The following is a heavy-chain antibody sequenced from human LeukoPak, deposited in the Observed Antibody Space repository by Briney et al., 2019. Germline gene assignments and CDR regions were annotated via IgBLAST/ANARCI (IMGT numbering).Heavy chain of an antibody. CDR1: GYTFTGYY. J-gene: IGHJ4*02. Sequence: GASVKVSCKASGYTFTGYYMHWVRQAPGQGLEWMGWINPNSGGTNYAQKFQGWVTMTRDTSISTAYMELSRLRSDDTAVYYCARESASGWYPQHFDYWGQGTLVTVSS. D-gene: IGHD6-19*01. CDR3: ARESASGWYPQHFDY. V-gene: IGHV1-2*04. CDR2: INPNSGGT.